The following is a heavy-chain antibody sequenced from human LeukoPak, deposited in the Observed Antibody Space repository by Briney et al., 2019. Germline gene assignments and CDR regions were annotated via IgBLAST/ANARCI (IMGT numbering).Heavy chain of an antibody. CDR1: GGSISSSSYY. V-gene: IGHV4-39*01. CDR3: ARQLRDTVTTNWFDP. Sequence: SETLSLTCTVSGGSISSSSYYWGSIRQPPGKGLGWIGSIYYSGSTYYNPSLKSRVTISVDTSKNQFSLKLSSVTAADTDVYYCARQLRDTVTTNWFDPWGQGTLVTVSS. D-gene: IGHD4-11*01. CDR2: IYYSGST. J-gene: IGHJ5*02.